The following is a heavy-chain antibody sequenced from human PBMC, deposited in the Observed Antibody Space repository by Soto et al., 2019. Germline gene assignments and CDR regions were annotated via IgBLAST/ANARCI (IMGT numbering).Heavy chain of an antibody. CDR3: ARLEGEGSRYLYYSGMDV. D-gene: IGHD3-10*01. V-gene: IGHV5-51*01. J-gene: IGHJ6*02. Sequence: GGSLKISCKFSGYSFPSYWIGWVRQMPGPGLEWMGIIYPGDSDTRYSPSFQGQVTISADKSISTAYLQWSSLKASDTAMYYCARLEGEGSRYLYYSGMDVCGHGTTVTVS. CDR2: IYPGDSDT. CDR1: GYSFPSYW.